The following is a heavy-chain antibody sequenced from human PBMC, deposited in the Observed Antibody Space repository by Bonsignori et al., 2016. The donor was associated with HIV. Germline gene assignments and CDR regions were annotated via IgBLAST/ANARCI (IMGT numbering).Heavy chain of an antibody. Sequence: WIRQPPGKGLEWVSYISSSSSTIYYADSVKGRFTISRDNAKNSLYLQMNSLRDEDTAVYYCARDEGEWELPGTVSYYYYMDVWGKGTTVTVSS. CDR2: ISSSSSTI. J-gene: IGHJ6*03. D-gene: IGHD1-26*01. CDR3: ARDEGEWELPGTVSYYYYMDV. V-gene: IGHV3-48*02.